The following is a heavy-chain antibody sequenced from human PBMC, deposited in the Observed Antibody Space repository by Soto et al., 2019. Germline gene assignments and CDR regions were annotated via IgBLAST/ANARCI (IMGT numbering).Heavy chain of an antibody. J-gene: IGHJ1*01. Sequence: EVQLLESGGGLVQPGGSLRLSCAASGFTFSSYAMSWVRQAPGKGLEWVSAISGSGGSTYYADSVKGLFTISRDKSKNTLYLQMNSLRAEDKAVYYCAKDSKWLLRLDGCFQHWGQGTLVTVSS. CDR1: GFTFSSYA. CDR2: ISGSGGST. V-gene: IGHV3-23*01. CDR3: AKDSKWLLRLDGCFQH. D-gene: IGHD3-22*01.